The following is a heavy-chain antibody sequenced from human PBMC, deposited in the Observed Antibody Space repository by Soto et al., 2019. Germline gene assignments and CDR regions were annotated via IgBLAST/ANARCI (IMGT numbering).Heavy chain of an antibody. CDR3: ARGDGYIFDY. V-gene: IGHV1-8*01. D-gene: IGHD5-12*01. J-gene: IGHJ4*02. Sequence: QVQLVQSGAEVKKPGASVKVSCKASGYTFISYDINWVRRATGQGLEWMGWMNPNTGDTGYAQKFQGRATMTRNTSINTANLELSSLRSDDTAVYFCARGDGYIFDYWGQGTLVTVSS. CDR1: GYTFISYD. CDR2: MNPNTGDT.